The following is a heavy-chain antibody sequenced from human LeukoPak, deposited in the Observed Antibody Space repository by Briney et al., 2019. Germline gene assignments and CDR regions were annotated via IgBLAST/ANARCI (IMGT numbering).Heavy chain of an antibody. Sequence: SETLSLTCTVSGGSISSGGYYWSWIRQHPGKGLEWIGYIYYSGSTYYNPSLKSRVTISVDTSKNQFSLKLSSVTAADTAVYSCARESQGSGFDYWGQGTLVTVSS. CDR1: GGSISSGGYY. CDR3: ARESQGSGFDY. V-gene: IGHV4-31*03. J-gene: IGHJ4*02. CDR2: IYYSGST.